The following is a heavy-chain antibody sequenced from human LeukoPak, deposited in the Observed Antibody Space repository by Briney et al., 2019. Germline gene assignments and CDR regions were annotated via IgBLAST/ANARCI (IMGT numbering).Heavy chain of an antibody. CDR3: ARGRGIAAADALPYYFDY. CDR1: GYSISSGYY. CDR2: IYHSGST. V-gene: IGHV4-38-2*02. Sequence: PSETLSLTCTVSGYSISSGYYWGWIRQPPGKGLEWIGSIYHSGSTYYNPSLKSRVTISVDTSKNQFSLKLSSVTAADTAVYYCARGRGIAAADALPYYFDYWGQGTLVTVSS. D-gene: IGHD6-13*01. J-gene: IGHJ4*02.